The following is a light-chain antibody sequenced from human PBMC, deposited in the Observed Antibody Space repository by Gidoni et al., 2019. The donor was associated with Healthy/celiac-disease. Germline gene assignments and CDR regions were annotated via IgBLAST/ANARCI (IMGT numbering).Light chain of an antibody. V-gene: IGKV3-11*01. Sequence: EIVVTQSPATLYVSPGERATISCRASQSVSSYLAWYQQKPGQAPRLLIYDASNRATGIPARFSGSGSGTDFTLTISSLEPDDFAVYYCQQRSNWLFTFGPGTKVDIK. CDR3: QQRSNWLFT. CDR2: DAS. CDR1: QSVSSY. J-gene: IGKJ3*01.